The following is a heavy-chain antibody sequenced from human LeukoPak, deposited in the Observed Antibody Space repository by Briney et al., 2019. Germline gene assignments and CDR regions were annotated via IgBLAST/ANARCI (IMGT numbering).Heavy chain of an antibody. CDR1: GFTFGRCA. CDR2: ISASSTNI. Sequence: AGSLRLSCAASGFTFGRCAMNWVRQAPGKGLEWVAYISASSTNIDYADSVKGRFTISRDNDQNSLYLQMNTLRAEDTAVYYGARGRYYDMDVWGQGTTVTVFS. CDR3: ARGRYYDMDV. J-gene: IGHJ6*02. V-gene: IGHV3-48*04.